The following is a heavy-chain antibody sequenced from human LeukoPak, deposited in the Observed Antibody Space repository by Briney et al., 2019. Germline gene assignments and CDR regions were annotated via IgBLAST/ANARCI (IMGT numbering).Heavy chain of an antibody. J-gene: IGHJ4*02. D-gene: IGHD3-10*01. CDR2: FDPEDGET. CDR1: GYTLTELS. Sequence: ASVKVSCKVSGYTLTELSMHWVRQAPGKGLEWMGGFDPEDGETIYAQKFQGRVTMTEDTSTDTAYMELSSRRSEDTAVYYCATDLAVRGPEQGWGQGTLVTVSS. V-gene: IGHV1-24*01. CDR3: ATDLAVRGPEQG.